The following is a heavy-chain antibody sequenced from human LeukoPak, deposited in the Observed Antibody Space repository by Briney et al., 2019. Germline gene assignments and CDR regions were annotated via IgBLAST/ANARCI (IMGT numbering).Heavy chain of an antibody. J-gene: IGHJ4*02. CDR2: IIDNGDRT. CDR1: GFTFSRFA. D-gene: IGHD3-10*01. CDR3: SKGITLVRGFTDFDY. V-gene: IGHV3-23*01. Sequence: GGSLRLSCAASGFTFSRFAMNWVRKAPGQGLEWVATIIDNGDRTYYADPVSGRFTLSRDNSNNTLSLQMTSLRAEDTATYYCSKGITLVRGFTDFDYWGQGTLVTVSS.